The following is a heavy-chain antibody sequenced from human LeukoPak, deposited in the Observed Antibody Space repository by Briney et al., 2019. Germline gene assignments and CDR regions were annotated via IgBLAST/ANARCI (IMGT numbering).Heavy chain of an antibody. CDR1: GFTFSSYA. CDR2: ISGSGGST. J-gene: IGHJ6*02. D-gene: IGHD3/OR15-3a*01. Sequence: PGGSLRLSCAASGFTFSSYAMSWVRQAPGKGLEWVSAISGSGGSTYYADSVKGRFTISRDNSKNTLYLQMNSLRAEDTAVYYCAKDGLLTPENRRPGMDVWGQGTTVTVSS. CDR3: AKDGLLTPENRRPGMDV. V-gene: IGHV3-23*01.